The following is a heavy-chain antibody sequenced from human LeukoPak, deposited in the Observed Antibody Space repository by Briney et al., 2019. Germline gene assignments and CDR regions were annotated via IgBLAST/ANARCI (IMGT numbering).Heavy chain of an antibody. J-gene: IGHJ4*02. V-gene: IGHV3-53*01. CDR3: AREGPRGNSQFDY. CDR1: GFTVNSNY. D-gene: IGHD2/OR15-2a*01. Sequence: PGGSLRLSCAASGFTVNSNYMSWVRQAPGKGLEWVSVIYSGGGTSYADSVKGRFTISRDNSKNTLYLQMNSLRAEDTAVYYCAREGPRGNSQFDYWGRGTLVTVSS. CDR2: IYSGGGT.